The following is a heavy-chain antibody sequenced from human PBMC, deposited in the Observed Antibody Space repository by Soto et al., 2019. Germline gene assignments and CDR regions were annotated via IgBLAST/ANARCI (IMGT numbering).Heavy chain of an antibody. CDR1: GGSISSYY. Sequence: QVQLQESGPGLVKPSETLSLTCTVSGGSISSYYWNWIRQPPGKGLEWVGKIYYSGSTNYNPSLSSRVTISVDTSKNQFSLKVDSVTAADTAMYYCARRGERGWFGLWGQGTLVTVSS. D-gene: IGHD3-16*01. CDR3: ARRGERGWFGL. V-gene: IGHV4-59*08. CDR2: IYYSGST. J-gene: IGHJ5*02.